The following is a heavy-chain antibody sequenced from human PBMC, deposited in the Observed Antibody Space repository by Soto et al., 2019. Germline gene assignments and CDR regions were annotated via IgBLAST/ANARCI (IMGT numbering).Heavy chain of an antibody. V-gene: IGHV3-74*01. D-gene: IGHD6-25*01. CDR3: ARVGRIGAAASVD. Sequence: EVQLVESGGDLVQPGGSLRLSCAVSGLIFSNYWMHWVRQAPGKGLVWVSRINSDGSSTDYADSMKGRFTISRDNAKNTLFLQMNRRRAEDTAVYYCARVGRIGAAASVDWGQGTLVTVSS. CDR1: GLIFSNYW. J-gene: IGHJ4*02. CDR2: INSDGSST.